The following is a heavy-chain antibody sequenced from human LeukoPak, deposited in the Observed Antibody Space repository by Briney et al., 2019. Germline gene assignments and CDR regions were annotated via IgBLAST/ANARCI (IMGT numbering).Heavy chain of an antibody. V-gene: IGHV1-2*04. CDR3: ATGIAVAGGFDY. J-gene: IGHJ4*02. CDR1: GYTFTGYY. D-gene: IGHD6-19*01. Sequence: ASVKVSCKASGYTFTGYYMHWVRQAPGQGLEWMGWINPNSGGTNYAQKFQGWVTMTRDTSISTAYMELSRLRSDDTAVYYCATGIAVAGGFDYWDQGTLVTVSS. CDR2: INPNSGGT.